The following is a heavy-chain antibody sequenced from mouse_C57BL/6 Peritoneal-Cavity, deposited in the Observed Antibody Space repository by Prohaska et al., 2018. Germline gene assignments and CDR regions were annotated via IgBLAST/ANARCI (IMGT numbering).Heavy chain of an antibody. J-gene: IGHJ4*01. D-gene: IGHD2-2*01. CDR2: ISYDGSN. Sequence: DVQLQESGPGLVKPSQSLSLTCSVTGYSITSGYYWNWIRQFPGNKLEWMGYISYDGSNNYNPSLKNRISSTRDTSKNQFFLKLNSVTTEDTATYYCARGGLPDAMDYWGQGTSVTVSS. CDR1: GYSITSGYY. CDR3: ARGGLPDAMDY. V-gene: IGHV3-6*01.